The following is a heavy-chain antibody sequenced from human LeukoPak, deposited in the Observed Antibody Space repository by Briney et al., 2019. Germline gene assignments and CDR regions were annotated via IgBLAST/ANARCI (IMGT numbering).Heavy chain of an antibody. CDR1: GGSISSYY. Sequence: PSETLSLTCTVSGGSISSYYWSWIRQPPGKGLEWIGEINHSGSTNYNPSLKSRVTISVDTSKNQFSLKLSSVTAADTAVYYCARESSNDFWSGRYYFDYWGQGTLVTVSS. J-gene: IGHJ4*02. V-gene: IGHV4-34*01. CDR2: INHSGST. D-gene: IGHD3-3*01. CDR3: ARESSNDFWSGRYYFDY.